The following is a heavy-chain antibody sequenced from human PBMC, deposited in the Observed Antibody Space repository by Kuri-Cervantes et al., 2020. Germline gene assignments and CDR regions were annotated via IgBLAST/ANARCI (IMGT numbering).Heavy chain of an antibody. CDR2: ISSSSSYI. CDR1: GFTFSSYW. CDR3: ARAARRAYSYYFDY. V-gene: IGHV3-21*01. J-gene: IGHJ4*02. D-gene: IGHD2-15*01. Sequence: GESLKISCAASGFTFSSYWMSWVRQAPGKGLEWVSSISSSSSYIYYADSVKGRFTISRDNAKNSLYLQMNSLRAEDTAVYYCARAARRAYSYYFDYWGQGTLVTVSS.